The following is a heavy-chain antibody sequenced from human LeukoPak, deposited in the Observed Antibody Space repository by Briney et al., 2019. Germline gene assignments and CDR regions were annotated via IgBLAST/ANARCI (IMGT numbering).Heavy chain of an antibody. CDR3: ARGGAARLHFQN. CDR2: IYHSGST. J-gene: IGHJ1*01. Sequence: SETLSLTCTVSGGSISTYYWNWIRQPPGKGLEWIGYIYHSGSTNCNPSLQSRVTISVDTSKNQFSLNLNSVTAADTAVYYCARGGAARLHFQNWGQGTLVTVSS. CDR1: GGSISTYY. D-gene: IGHD6-6*01. V-gene: IGHV4-59*01.